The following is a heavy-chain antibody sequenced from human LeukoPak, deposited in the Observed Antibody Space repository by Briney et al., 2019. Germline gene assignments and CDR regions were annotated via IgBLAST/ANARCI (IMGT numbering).Heavy chain of an antibody. CDR2: ISSSSSYT. V-gene: IGHV3-11*06. D-gene: IGHD3-9*01. CDR1: GFTFSDYY. J-gene: IGHJ5*02. CDR3: ARGGYYDILSGLNWFDP. Sequence: GGSLRLSCAASGFTFSDYYMSWIRQAPGKGLEWVSYISSSSSYTNYADSVKGRFTNSRDNAKNSLYLQMNSLRAEDTAVYYSARGGYYDILSGLNWFDPWGQGTLVTVSS.